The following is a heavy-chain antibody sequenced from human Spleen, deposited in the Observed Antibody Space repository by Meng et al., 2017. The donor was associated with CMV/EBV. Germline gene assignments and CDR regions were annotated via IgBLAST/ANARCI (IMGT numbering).Heavy chain of an antibody. D-gene: IGHD5-12*01. CDR2: IPFDGSNQ. V-gene: IGHV3-30*02. CDR1: GFLFNRFG. Sequence: GGSLRLSCAASGFLFNRFGMKWVRQAPGKGLEWVSFIPFDGSNQYYVDSVKGRFTISRQNSKNTLYLQMNSLRADDTAVYYCVKGGAAYAIDVWGQGTTVTVSS. CDR3: VKGGAAYAIDV. J-gene: IGHJ6*02.